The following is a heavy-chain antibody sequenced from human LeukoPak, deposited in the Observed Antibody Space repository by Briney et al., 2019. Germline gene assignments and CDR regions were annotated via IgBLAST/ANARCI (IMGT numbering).Heavy chain of an antibody. CDR2: IKQGGSEK. CDR3: ARVDSSDAFDI. D-gene: IGHD2-15*01. V-gene: IGHV3-7*01. CDR1: GFTFSTYW. J-gene: IGHJ3*02. Sequence: GGSLRLSCAASGFTFSTYWMSWVRQAPGKGLEWVANIKQGGSEKFYVDSVKGRFTISRDNAKNSLYLQMNSLRAEDTAVYYCARVDSSDAFDIWGQGTMVTVSS.